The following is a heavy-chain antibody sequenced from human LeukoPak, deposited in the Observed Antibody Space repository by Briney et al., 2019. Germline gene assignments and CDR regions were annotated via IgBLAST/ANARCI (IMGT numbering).Heavy chain of an antibody. CDR1: GFTFSSYS. V-gene: IGHV3-48*02. CDR3: ARDPRTVTTYYFDY. CDR2: ISSSSSTI. Sequence: GGSLRLSCAASGFTFSSYSMNWVRQAPGKGLEWVSYISSSSSTIYYADSVKGRFTISRDNAKNSLYLQMNSLRDEDTAVYYCARDPRTVTTYYFDYWGQGTLVTASS. J-gene: IGHJ4*02. D-gene: IGHD4-17*01.